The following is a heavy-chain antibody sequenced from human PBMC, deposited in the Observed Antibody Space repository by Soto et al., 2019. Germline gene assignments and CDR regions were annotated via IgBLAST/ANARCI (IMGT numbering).Heavy chain of an antibody. CDR2: IYYSGST. CDR1: GGSISSSSYY. Sequence: SETLSLTCTVSGGSISSSSYYWGWIRQPPGKGLEWIGSIYYSGSTYYNPSLKSRVTISVDMSKNQFSLKLSSVTAADTAVYYCARRRYDYVWGSYRTPEDAFDIWGQGTMVTVSS. D-gene: IGHD3-16*02. J-gene: IGHJ3*02. CDR3: ARRRYDYVWGSYRTPEDAFDI. V-gene: IGHV4-39*01.